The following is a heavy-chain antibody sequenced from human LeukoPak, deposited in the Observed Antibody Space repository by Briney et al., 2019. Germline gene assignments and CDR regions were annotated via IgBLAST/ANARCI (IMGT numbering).Heavy chain of an antibody. D-gene: IGHD5-18*01. CDR1: GGSISSYY. V-gene: IGHV4-59*01. CDR2: TYYSGST. Sequence: TASETLSLTCTVSGGSISSYYWSWIRQPPGKGLEWIGYTYYSGSTNYNPSLKSRVTISVDTSKNQFSLKLSSVTAADTAVYYCARGRWIPNYWGQGTLVTVSS. J-gene: IGHJ4*02. CDR3: ARGRWIPNY.